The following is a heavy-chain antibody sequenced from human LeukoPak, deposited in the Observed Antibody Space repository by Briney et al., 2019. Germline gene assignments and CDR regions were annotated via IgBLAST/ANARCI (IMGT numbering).Heavy chain of an antibody. CDR2: ITDSSSYI. CDR1: VFSFSSYS. CDR3: ARSGIKMVRGVIIKSPYHMDV. V-gene: IGHV3-21*01. D-gene: IGHD3-10*01. Sequence: GGALRLSCADSVFSFSSYSMNWVRQAPRRGREWVSSITDSSSYIYYEDSVKGRFTISRDNAKNSLFLQMNSLRAEDTAAYYCARSGIKMVRGVIIKSPYHMDVWGKGTTVTVSS. J-gene: IGHJ6*03.